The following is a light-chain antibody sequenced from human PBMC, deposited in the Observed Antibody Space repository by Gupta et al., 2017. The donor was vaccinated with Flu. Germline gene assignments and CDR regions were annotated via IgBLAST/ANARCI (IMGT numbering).Light chain of an antibody. V-gene: IGKV3-15*01. J-gene: IGKJ1*01. CDR1: QRSSSK. CDR2: DAY. CDR3: QQYDTWPPWT. Sequence: ERATLPCRASQRSSSKVAWYQQKPGQAPRLLIDDAYTRPTGIPVRFSGGGSGTEFTLTINSLQSEDFAVYYCQQYDTWPPWTLGQGTKVEIK.